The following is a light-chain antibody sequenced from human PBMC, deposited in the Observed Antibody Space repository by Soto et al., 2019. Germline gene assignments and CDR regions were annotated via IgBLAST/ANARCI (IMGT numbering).Light chain of an antibody. CDR3: CSYSGSDTMI. J-gene: IGLJ2*01. CDR2: EVS. CDR1: SSDVGGYNS. V-gene: IGLV2-14*01. Sequence: QSALTQPASVSGSPGQSITISCTGPSSDVGGYNSVSWYQHHPGKAPKLMIYEVSNRPSGVSNRFSGSKSGNTASLTISGLQTEDEADYYCCSYSGSDTMIFGGGTKLTVL.